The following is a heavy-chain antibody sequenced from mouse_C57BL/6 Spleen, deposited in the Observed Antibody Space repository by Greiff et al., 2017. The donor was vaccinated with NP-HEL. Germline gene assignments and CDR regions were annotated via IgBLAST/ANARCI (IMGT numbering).Heavy chain of an antibody. CDR1: GFTFSSFA. CDR3: ARETGYAMDD. J-gene: IGHJ4*01. V-gene: IGHV5-4*01. CDR2: ISDGGSYT. Sequence: EVHLVESGGGLVKPGGSLKLSCAASGFTFSSFAMSWVRQTPETRLEWVATISDGGSYTYSPVNVKVRFTISRENAKNNLYLPMSHLKSEDTAMYYCARETGYAMDDWGQGTSVTVSS. D-gene: IGHD4-1*01.